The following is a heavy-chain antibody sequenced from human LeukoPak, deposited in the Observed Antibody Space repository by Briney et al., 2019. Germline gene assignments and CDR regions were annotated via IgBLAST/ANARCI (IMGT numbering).Heavy chain of an antibody. CDR3: ASLGGNYFDSSGYGMYFDY. D-gene: IGHD3-22*01. CDR1: GFTFSTYT. J-gene: IGHJ4*02. V-gene: IGHV3-21*01. Sequence: GGSLRLSCAASGFTFSTYTMIWVRQAPGKGLEWVSSITNSSDYICNANSAKGRFTISRDNAKNSLYLQMNNLRAEDSAVYYCASLGGNYFDSSGYGMYFDYWGQGTLVTVSS. CDR2: ITNSSDYI.